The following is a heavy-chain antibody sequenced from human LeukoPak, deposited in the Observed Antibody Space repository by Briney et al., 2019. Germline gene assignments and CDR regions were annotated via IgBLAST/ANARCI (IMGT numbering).Heavy chain of an antibody. D-gene: IGHD5-18*01. V-gene: IGHV4-4*07. J-gene: IGHJ5*02. Sequence: ASETLSLTCTVSGGSISSYYWSWIRQPAGKGLEWIGRIYTSESTNYNPSLKSRVTMSVDTSKNQFSLKLSSVTAADTAVYYCARAVNSYGWGDWFDPWGQGTLVTVSS. CDR3: ARAVNSYGWGDWFDP. CDR1: GGSISSYY. CDR2: IYTSEST.